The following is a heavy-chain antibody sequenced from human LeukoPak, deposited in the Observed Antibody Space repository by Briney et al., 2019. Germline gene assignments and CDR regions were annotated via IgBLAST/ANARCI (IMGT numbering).Heavy chain of an antibody. D-gene: IGHD6-13*01. CDR1: GGSIGSYY. Sequence: SETLSLTCTVSGGSIGSYYWSWIRQPPGKGLEWIGYIYYSGSTNYNPSLKSRVTISVDTSKNQFSLKLSSVTAADTAVYYCAREVGRIAAAGTHCGMDVWGQGTTVTVSS. CDR2: IYYSGST. V-gene: IGHV4-59*01. J-gene: IGHJ6*02. CDR3: AREVGRIAAAGTHCGMDV.